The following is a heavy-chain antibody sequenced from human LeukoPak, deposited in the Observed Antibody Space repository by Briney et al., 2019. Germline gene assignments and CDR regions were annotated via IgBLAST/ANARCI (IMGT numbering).Heavy chain of an antibody. CDR1: GGSISSSSYY. Sequence: SETLSLTCTVSGGSISSSSYYWGWVRQPPGKGLEWIGSIYYSGSTYYNPSLKSRVTISVDTSKNQFSLKLSSVTAADTAVCYCARLSQGDYWRQGTLVTVSS. D-gene: IGHD3-16*02. CDR3: ARLSQGDY. V-gene: IGHV4-39*01. J-gene: IGHJ4*02. CDR2: IYYSGST.